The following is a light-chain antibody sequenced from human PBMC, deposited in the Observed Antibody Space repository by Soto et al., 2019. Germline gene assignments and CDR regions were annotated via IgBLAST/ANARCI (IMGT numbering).Light chain of an antibody. CDR1: SSDVGGYNY. V-gene: IGLV2-14*01. Sequence: QSALTQPASVSGSPGQSITISCTGTSSDVGGYNYVSWYQQHPGIVPKLMIYDVSNRPSGVSNRFSGSKSGNTASLTISGLQAEDEADYYCSSYTSSSTLYVFGTGTKVTVL. CDR3: SSYTSSSTLYV. CDR2: DVS. J-gene: IGLJ1*01.